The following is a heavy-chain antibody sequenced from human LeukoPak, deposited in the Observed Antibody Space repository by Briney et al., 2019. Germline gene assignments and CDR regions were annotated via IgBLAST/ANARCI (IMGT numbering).Heavy chain of an antibody. J-gene: IGHJ5*02. CDR3: ARAMAGLDP. D-gene: IGHD5-24*01. V-gene: IGHV4-59*01. CDR1: GGSISSYY. Sequence: SETLSLTCTVPGGSISSYYWSWIRQPPGKGMEWIGYIYYSGSTNYNPSLKSRVTISVDTSKNQFSLKLSSVTAADTAVYYCARAMAGLDPWGQGTLVTVSS. CDR2: IYYSGST.